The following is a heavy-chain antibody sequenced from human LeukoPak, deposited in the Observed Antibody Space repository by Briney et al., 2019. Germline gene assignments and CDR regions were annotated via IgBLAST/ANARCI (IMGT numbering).Heavy chain of an antibody. CDR1: GFTFDDYA. CDR3: AKDYSSGWYYY. Sequence: GGSLRLSCAASGFTFDDYAMHWVRQAPGKGLEWVSGISWNSGSIGYADSVKGRFTISRDNSKNTLYLQMNSLRAEDMAVYYCAKDYSSGWYYYWGQGTLVTVSS. CDR2: ISWNSGSI. V-gene: IGHV3-9*03. J-gene: IGHJ4*02. D-gene: IGHD6-19*01.